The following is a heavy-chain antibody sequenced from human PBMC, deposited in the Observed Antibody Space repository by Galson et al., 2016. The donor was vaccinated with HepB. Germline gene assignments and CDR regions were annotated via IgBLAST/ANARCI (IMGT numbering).Heavy chain of an antibody. V-gene: IGHV3-21*01. Sequence: SLRLSCAASGFTFSTYSMNWVRQAPGKGLEWVSSISTSSSYIYYADSVKGRFTISRDDAKNSLYLQMNSLRAEDTAVYYCARDTTAARPWDYYYGMDVWGQGTTVTVSS. CDR1: GFTFSTYS. CDR3: ARDTTAARPWDYYYGMDV. CDR2: ISTSSSYI. J-gene: IGHJ6*02. D-gene: IGHD6-6*01.